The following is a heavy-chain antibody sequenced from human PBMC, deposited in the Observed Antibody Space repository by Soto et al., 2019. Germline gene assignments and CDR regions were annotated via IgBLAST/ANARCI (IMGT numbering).Heavy chain of an antibody. D-gene: IGHD6-19*01. Sequence: EVQLVESGGGLVQPGGSLRLSCAASGLIFSDYHMDWVRQAPGKGLEWVGGIRRKANSYTTEYAASVNGRFTISRDDSKNSLSLQRNSLKTEDTAVYYCAMLGGWSGGSNDMDVWGQGTTVTVSS. J-gene: IGHJ6*02. CDR1: GLIFSDYH. CDR2: IRRKANSYTT. CDR3: AMLGGWSGGSNDMDV. V-gene: IGHV3-72*01.